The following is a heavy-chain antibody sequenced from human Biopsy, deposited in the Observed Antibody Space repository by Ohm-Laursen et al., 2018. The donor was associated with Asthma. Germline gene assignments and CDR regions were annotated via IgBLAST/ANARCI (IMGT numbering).Heavy chain of an antibody. CDR3: AKERYYDFWSGYPI. CDR2: ISYDGFNK. V-gene: IGHV3-30*18. J-gene: IGHJ3*02. D-gene: IGHD3-3*01. Sequence: SLRLSCAASGFTFSTYGMHWVRQAPGKGLEWVAVISYDGFNKDYGDSVKGRFTISRDNSENTLYLQMNSLRAEDTAVYYCAKERYYDFWSGYPIWGQGTMVTVSS. CDR1: GFTFSTYG.